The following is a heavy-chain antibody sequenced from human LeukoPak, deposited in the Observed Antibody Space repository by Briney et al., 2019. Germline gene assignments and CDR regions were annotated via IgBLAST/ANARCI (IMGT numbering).Heavy chain of an antibody. Sequence: GGSLRLSCAASGFTFSSYVMSWVRQTPGKGLEWVSYISISSGTTYYADSVKGRFTISRDNSKNTLYLQMNSLRAEDTAVYYCASTEPDYYDSSGYFDYWGQGTLVTVSS. J-gene: IGHJ4*02. D-gene: IGHD3-22*01. V-gene: IGHV3-23*01. CDR1: GFTFSSYV. CDR2: ISISSGTT. CDR3: ASTEPDYYDSSGYFDY.